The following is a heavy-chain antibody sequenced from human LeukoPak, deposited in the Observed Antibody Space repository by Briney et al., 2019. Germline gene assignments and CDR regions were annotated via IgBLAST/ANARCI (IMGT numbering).Heavy chain of an antibody. V-gene: IGHV1-46*01. CDR1: GYTFTSYY. CDR2: IDPSGGST. J-gene: IGHJ6*02. CDR3: AREAVVVVPAAIAAKYYYYGMDV. Sequence: ASVKVSCKASGYTFTSYYMYWVRQAPGQGLEWMGIIDPSGGSTSYAQKFQGRVTMTRDTSTSTVYMELSSLRSEDTAVYYCAREAVVVVPAAIAAKYYYYGMDVWGQGTTVTVSS. D-gene: IGHD2-2*02.